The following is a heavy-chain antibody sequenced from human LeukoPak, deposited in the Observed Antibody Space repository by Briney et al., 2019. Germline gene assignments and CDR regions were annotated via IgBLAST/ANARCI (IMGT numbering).Heavy chain of an antibody. D-gene: IGHD6-25*01. CDR3: AGSGSGGY. CDR2: ISYDGSNK. V-gene: IGHV3-30-3*01. CDR1: GFTFSSYA. J-gene: IGHJ4*02. Sequence: GGSLRLSCAASGFTFSSYAMHWVRQAPGKGLEWVAVISYDGSNKYYADSVKGRFTISRDNSKNMLYLQMNSLRAEDTAVYYCAGSGSGGYWGQGTLVTVSS.